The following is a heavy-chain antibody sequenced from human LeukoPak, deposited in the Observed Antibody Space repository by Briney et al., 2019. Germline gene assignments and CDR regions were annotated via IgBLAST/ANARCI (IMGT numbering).Heavy chain of an antibody. CDR2: IIPIFGST. V-gene: IGHV1-69*13. Sequence: SVKVSCKASGGTFSSYAVSWVRQAPGQGLEWMGGIIPIFGSTNYAQKFQGRVTITADDSTGTAYMELSSLTSEDTAVYYCARGANCSITTCYAFWGQGTLVTVPS. CDR3: ARGANCSITTCYAF. D-gene: IGHD2-2*01. CDR1: GGTFSSYA. J-gene: IGHJ4*02.